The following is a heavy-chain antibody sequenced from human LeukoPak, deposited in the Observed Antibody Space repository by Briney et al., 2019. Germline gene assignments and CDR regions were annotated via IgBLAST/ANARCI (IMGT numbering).Heavy chain of an antibody. Sequence: SETLSLTCTVSGVSISSSNSYWGWIRQPPGKGLEWIGSIYYSGNTYYNASLKSQVSISIDTSKNQFSLKLSSVTAADTAVYYCARLPASTRFDYWGQGTLVTVSS. V-gene: IGHV4-39*01. J-gene: IGHJ4*02. CDR3: ARLPASTRFDY. D-gene: IGHD6-6*01. CDR2: IYYSGNT. CDR1: GVSISSSNSY.